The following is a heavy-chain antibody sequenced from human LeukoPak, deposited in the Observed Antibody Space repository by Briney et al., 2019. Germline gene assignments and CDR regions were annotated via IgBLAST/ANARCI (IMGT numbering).Heavy chain of an antibody. CDR2: IYHSGST. D-gene: IGHD3-10*01. CDR3: ARVGYYGSGSYYNSPHDY. J-gene: IGHJ4*02. CDR1: GGSISSSNW. Sequence: SETLSLTCAVSGGSISSSNWWSWVRQPPGKGLEWIGEIYHSGSTNYNPSLKSRVTISVDKSKNQFSLKLSSVTAADTAVYYCARVGYYGSGSYYNSPHDYWGQGTLVTVSS. V-gene: IGHV4-4*02.